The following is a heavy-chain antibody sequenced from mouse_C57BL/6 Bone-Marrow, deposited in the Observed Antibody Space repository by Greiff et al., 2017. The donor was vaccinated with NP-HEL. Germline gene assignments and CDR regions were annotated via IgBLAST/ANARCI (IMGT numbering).Heavy chain of an antibody. Sequence: VQLQQSGAELVRPGASVKLSCKASGYTFTDYYINWVKQRPGQGLEWIARIYPGSGNTYYNEKFKGKATLTAEKSSSTAYMQLSSLTSEDSAVYFCARGDFRHYYGSDYFDYWGQGTTLTVSS. J-gene: IGHJ2*01. CDR2: IYPGSGNT. V-gene: IGHV1-76*01. D-gene: IGHD1-1*01. CDR3: ARGDFRHYYGSDYFDY. CDR1: GYTFTDYY.